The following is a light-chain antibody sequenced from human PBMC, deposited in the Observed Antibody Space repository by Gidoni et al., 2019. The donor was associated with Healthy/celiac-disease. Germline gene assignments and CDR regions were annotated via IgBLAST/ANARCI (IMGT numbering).Light chain of an antibody. CDR3: QQRSNWPLLT. CDR1: QSVSSY. V-gene: IGKV3-11*01. CDR2: DAS. Sequence: DIVLTQSPATLSLSPGERATLSCRASQSVSSYLAWYQQNPGQAPRLLIYDASNRATGIPARFSGSGSGTDFTLTIISLEPEDFAVYYCQQRSNWPLLTFGGGTKVEIK. J-gene: IGKJ4*02.